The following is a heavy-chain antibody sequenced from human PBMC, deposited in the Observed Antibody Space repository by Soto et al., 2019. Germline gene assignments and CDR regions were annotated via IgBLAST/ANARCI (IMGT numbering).Heavy chain of an antibody. CDR2: RSYDGSNK. D-gene: IGHD6-13*01. Sequence: GSLRLSCAASGFTFSSYAMHWVRQAPGKGLEWVAIRSYDGSNKYYADSVKGRFTISRDNSKNTLYLQMNSLRAEDTAVYYCARDCSSSWSVWEYFQHWGQGTLVTVSS. CDR3: ARDCSSSWSVWEYFQH. CDR1: GFTFSSYA. J-gene: IGHJ1*01. V-gene: IGHV3-30-3*01.